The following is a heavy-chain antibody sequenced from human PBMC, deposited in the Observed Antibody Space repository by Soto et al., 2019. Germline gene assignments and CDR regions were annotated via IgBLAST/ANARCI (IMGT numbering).Heavy chain of an antibody. CDR3: ARGLKGPYGDEYFQH. J-gene: IGHJ1*01. Sequence: QVQLQESGPGLVKPSETLSLTCTVSGGSISSYYWSWIRQSPGKGLEWIGYIFYSGSTSYNPSLKSRVSMSVDTSKRQFSLRLSSVTAADTAVYYCARGLKGPYGDEYFQHWGQGTLVTVSS. V-gene: IGHV4-59*01. CDR1: GGSISSYY. CDR2: IFYSGST. D-gene: IGHD4-17*01.